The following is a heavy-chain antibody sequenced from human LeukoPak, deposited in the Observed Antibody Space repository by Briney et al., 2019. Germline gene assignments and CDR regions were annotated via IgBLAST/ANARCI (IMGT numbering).Heavy chain of an antibody. Sequence: GGSLRLSCAASGFTFRSYWMHWVRQAPGKGLVGVSRINSDGSSTSYADSVKGRFTISRDNAKNTLYLQMNSLRAGDTAVYYCALSRYDYVWGSYRYDYWGQGTLVTVSS. V-gene: IGHV3-74*01. CDR2: INSDGSST. CDR1: GFTFRSYW. D-gene: IGHD3-16*02. CDR3: ALSRYDYVWGSYRYDY. J-gene: IGHJ4*02.